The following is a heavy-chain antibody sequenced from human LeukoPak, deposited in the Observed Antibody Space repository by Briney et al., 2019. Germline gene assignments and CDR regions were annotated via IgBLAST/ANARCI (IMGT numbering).Heavy chain of an antibody. CDR1: GYSISSGYY. CDR2: IYHSGNT. V-gene: IGHV4-38-2*02. D-gene: IGHD3-3*01. J-gene: IGHJ5*02. Sequence: PSETLSLTCTVSGYSISSGYYCGGIRQPPGKGVEWIGSIYHSGNTYYNPSLKSRVTISVDTSKNQFSLKLSSVTAADTAVYYCARDWVPSYDFWSGYSLPEGWFDPWGQGTLVTVSS. CDR3: ARDWVPSYDFWSGYSLPEGWFDP.